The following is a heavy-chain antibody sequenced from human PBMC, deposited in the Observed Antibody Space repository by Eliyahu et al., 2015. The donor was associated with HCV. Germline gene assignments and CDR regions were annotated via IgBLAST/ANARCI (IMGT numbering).Heavy chain of an antibody. CDR2: VYFGGNT. CDR3: ARGLLSRGMDV. Sequence: PPGKRLEWIGYVYFGGNTNYNPSLQSRVTISADTSKKQFSLNLRSVTAADTAMYYCARGLLSRGMDVWGHGTTVTVSS. V-gene: IGHV4-59*01. D-gene: IGHD2/OR15-2a*01. J-gene: IGHJ6*02.